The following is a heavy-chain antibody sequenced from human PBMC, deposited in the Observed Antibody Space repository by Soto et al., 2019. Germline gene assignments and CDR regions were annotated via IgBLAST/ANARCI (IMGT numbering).Heavy chain of an antibody. CDR1: GDSISTYY. D-gene: IGHD1-1*01. CDR3: ARVQLVHKVIDY. Sequence: LSLTCTVSGDSISTYYWSWIRQPPGKGLQWIGYIFYSGGTAYNPSLESRVTISLDMSKKQFSLKLNSMTAADTAVYYCARVQLVHKVIDYWGQGTQVTVSS. J-gene: IGHJ4*02. V-gene: IGHV4-59*01. CDR2: IFYSGGT.